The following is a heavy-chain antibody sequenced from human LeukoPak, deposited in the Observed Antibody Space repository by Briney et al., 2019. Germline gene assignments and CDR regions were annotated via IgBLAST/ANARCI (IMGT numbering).Heavy chain of an antibody. CDR1: GFTFSSYS. J-gene: IGHJ6*03. D-gene: IGHD6-19*01. Sequence: PGGSLRLSCAASGFTFSSYSMNWVRQAPGKGREWVSYISSSSSTIYYADSVKGRFTISRDNAKNSLYLQMNSLRAEDTAVYYCARHHGYSSGWPRAYYYMDVWSKGTTVTVSS. V-gene: IGHV3-48*01. CDR2: ISSSSSTI. CDR3: ARHHGYSSGWPRAYYYMDV.